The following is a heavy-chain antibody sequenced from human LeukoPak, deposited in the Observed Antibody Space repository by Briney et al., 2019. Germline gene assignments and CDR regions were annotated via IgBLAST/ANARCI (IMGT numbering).Heavy chain of an antibody. CDR1: GFTFSSYG. Sequence: GGSLRLSCAASGFTFSSYGMHWVRQAPGKGLEWVAMIWYDGNNKYYADSVKGRFTISRDDSKNMLYVQMNSLRAEDTAVYYCARDGLFGQLLHSLDSWGQGTPVIVSS. CDR3: ARDGLFGQLLHSLDS. V-gene: IGHV3-33*01. CDR2: IWYDGNNK. D-gene: IGHD3-10*02. J-gene: IGHJ4*02.